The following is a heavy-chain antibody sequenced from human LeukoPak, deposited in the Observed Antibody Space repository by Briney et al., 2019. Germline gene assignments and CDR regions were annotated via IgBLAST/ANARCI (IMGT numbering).Heavy chain of an antibody. CDR1: GGTFSSYA. Sequence: SVKVSCKASGGTFSSYAISWVRQAPGQGLEWMGGIIPIFGTANYAQKFQGRVTITADESTSTAYMELSSLRSEDTAVYYCARGELSGRAEGYYFDYWGQGTLVTVSS. CDR2: IIPIFGTA. V-gene: IGHV1-69*13. CDR3: ARGELSGRAEGYYFDY. J-gene: IGHJ4*02. D-gene: IGHD6-19*01.